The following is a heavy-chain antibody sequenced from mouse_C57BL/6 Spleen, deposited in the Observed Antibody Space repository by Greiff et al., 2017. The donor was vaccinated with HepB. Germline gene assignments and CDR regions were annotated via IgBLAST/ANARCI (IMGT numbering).Heavy chain of an antibody. Sequence: EVQLQQSGPELVKPGASVKMSCKASGYTFTDYNMHWVKQSHGKSLAWIGYLNPNNGGTSYNQKFKGKATLTVNKSSSTAYMELRSLTSEDSAVYYCARSYDQAWFAYWGQGTLVTVSA. J-gene: IGHJ3*01. CDR3: ARSYDQAWFAY. D-gene: IGHD2-3*01. CDR1: GYTFTDYN. V-gene: IGHV1-22*01. CDR2: LNPNNGGT.